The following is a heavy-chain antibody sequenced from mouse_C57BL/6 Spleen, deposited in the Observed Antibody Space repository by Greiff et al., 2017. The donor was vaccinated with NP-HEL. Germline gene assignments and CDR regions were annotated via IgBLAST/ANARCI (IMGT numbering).Heavy chain of an antibody. CDR2: IRNKANGYTT. J-gene: IGHJ1*03. D-gene: IGHD1-1*01. Sequence: DVHLVESGGGLVQPGGSLSLSCAASGFTFTDYYMSWVRQPPGKALEWLGFIRNKANGYTTEYSASVKGRFTISRDNSQSILYLQMNALRAEDSATYYCARYDYGSSYVWYFDVWGTGTTVTVSS. CDR1: GFTFTDYY. CDR3: ARYDYGSSYVWYFDV. V-gene: IGHV7-3*01.